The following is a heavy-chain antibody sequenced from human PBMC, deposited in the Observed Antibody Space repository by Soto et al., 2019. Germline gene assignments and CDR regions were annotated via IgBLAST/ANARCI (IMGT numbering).Heavy chain of an antibody. CDR2: MNPNSGNT. CDR3: ARGLRYFDWLSQIYYYYGMDV. D-gene: IGHD3-9*01. CDR1: GYTFTSYD. Sequence: ASVKVSCKASGYTFTSYDINWVRQATGHGLEWMGWMNPNSGNTGYAQKFQGRVTMTRNTSISTAYMELSSLRSEDTAVYYCARGLRYFDWLSQIYYYYGMDVWGQGTTVIVSS. V-gene: IGHV1-8*01. J-gene: IGHJ6*02.